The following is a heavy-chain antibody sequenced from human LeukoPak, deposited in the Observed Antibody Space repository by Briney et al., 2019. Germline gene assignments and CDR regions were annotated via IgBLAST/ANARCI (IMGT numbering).Heavy chain of an antibody. V-gene: IGHV6-1*01. CDR2: TYYRSKWYN. CDR1: GDSVSSNSAA. CDR3: ARESRFNWNHTGYYYYYMDV. D-gene: IGHD1-20*01. Sequence: SQTLSLTCAISGDSVSSNSAAWNWIRQSPSRGLEWLGRTYYRSKWYNDYAVSVKSRITINPDTSKNQFSLQLNSVTPEDTAVYHCARESRFNWNHTGYYYYYMDVWGKGTTVTVSS. J-gene: IGHJ6*03.